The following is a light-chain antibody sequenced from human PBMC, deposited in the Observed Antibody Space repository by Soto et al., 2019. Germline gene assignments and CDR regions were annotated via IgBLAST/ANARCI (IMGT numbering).Light chain of an antibody. J-gene: IGLJ2*01. V-gene: IGLV2-8*01. CDR2: EVS. CDR3: SSYAGSNNFVV. Sequence: QSALTQPPSAYGSPGQSVTISCTGTSSDVGGYNYVSWYQQHPGKAPKLMIYEVSKLPSGVPDRFSGSKSGNTASLTVSGLQAEDEADYYCSSYAGSNNFVVFGGGTKVTVL. CDR1: SSDVGGYNY.